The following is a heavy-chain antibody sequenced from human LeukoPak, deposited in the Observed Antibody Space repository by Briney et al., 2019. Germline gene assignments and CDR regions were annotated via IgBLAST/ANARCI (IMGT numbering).Heavy chain of an antibody. V-gene: IGHV1-2*02. CDR3: ATEGRRWELLIGDY. CDR2: INPNNGGT. Sequence: GASVKVSCKASGYTFTAYYMHWVRQAPGQGLEWMGWINPNNGGTNYAQKFQGRVTMTRDTSISTAYMELSSLRSDDTAVYYCATEGRRWELLIGDYWGQGTLVTVSS. D-gene: IGHD1-26*01. J-gene: IGHJ4*02. CDR1: GYTFTAYY.